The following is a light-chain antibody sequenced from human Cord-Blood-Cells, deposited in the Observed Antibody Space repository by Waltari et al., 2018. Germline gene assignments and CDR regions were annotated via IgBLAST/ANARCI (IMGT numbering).Light chain of an antibody. Sequence: DIQMTQSPSTLSACVGDRVTITCRASQSISSWLAWYQQKPGKAPKLLIYKASSLESGGPSRFSGSGSGTEFTLTISSLQPDDFATYYCQQYNSYSWTFGQGTKVEIK. CDR3: QQYNSYSWT. J-gene: IGKJ1*01. CDR2: KAS. CDR1: QSISSW. V-gene: IGKV1-5*03.